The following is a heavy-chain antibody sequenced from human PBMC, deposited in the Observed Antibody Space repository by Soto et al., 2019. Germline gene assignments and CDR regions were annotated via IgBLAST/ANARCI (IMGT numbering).Heavy chain of an antibody. V-gene: IGHV4-59*01. J-gene: IGHJ4*02. CDR2: IYASGSS. D-gene: IGHD1-1*01. CDR3: ARGVAMSTTPYYFDH. Sequence: WETLSLTCTVSGDSIGSYYWSWIRQPPGKGLEWIGYIYASGSSNYNASLKSRVTISVDKSKNQFSLRLSAVTAADTATYYCARGVAMSTTPYYFDHWGQGTLVTVSS. CDR1: GDSIGSYY.